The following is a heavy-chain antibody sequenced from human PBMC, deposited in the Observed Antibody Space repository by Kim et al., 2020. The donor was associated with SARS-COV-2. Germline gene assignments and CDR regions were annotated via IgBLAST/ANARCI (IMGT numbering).Heavy chain of an antibody. V-gene: IGHV4-39*01. Sequence: YNPSLKRRVTISVDTSKNQFSLKLSSVTAADTAVYYCARRLTGTQRYFDYWGQGTLVTVSS. D-gene: IGHD1-20*01. CDR3: ARRLTGTQRYFDY. J-gene: IGHJ4*02.